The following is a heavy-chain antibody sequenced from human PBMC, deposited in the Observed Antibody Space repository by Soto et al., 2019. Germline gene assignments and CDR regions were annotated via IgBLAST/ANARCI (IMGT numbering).Heavy chain of an antibody. J-gene: IGHJ4*02. CDR3: ARGDCSGGSCYSDY. V-gene: IGHV1-69*13. CDR2: IIPIFGTA. CDR1: GGTFSSYA. D-gene: IGHD2-15*01. Sequence: GPSVKVSCKASGGTFSSYAISWVRQAPGQGLEWMGGIIPIFGTANYAQKFQGRVTITADESTSTAYMELSSLRSEDTAVYYCARGDCSGGSCYSDYWGQGTLVTVSS.